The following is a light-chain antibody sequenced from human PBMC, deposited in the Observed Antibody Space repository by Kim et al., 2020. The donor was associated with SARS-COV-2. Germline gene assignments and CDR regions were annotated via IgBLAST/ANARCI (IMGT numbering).Light chain of an antibody. CDR3: QSYDSSLSGYVV. CDR2: GNS. Sequence: VTISCTGSSSNIGAGYDVHWYQQLPGTAPKLLLYGNSNRPSGVTDRFSGSKSGTSASLAITGLQAEDEADYYCQSYDSSLSGYVVFGGGTQLTVL. J-gene: IGLJ2*01. CDR1: SSNIGAGYD. V-gene: IGLV1-40*01.